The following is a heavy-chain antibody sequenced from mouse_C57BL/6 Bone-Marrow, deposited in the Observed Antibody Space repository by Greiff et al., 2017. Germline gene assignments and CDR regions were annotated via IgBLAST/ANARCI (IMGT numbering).Heavy chain of an antibody. J-gene: IGHJ1*03. D-gene: IGHD1-1*01. V-gene: IGHV1-77*01. CDR2: IGPGSGST. Sequence: QVQLQQSGAELVKPGASVKISCKASGYTFTDYYINWVKQRPGQGLEWIGKIGPGSGSTYYNEKFKGKATLTADKSSSTAYMQLSSLTSEDSAVYFCARRPYYYGSSYWYFDVWGTGTTVTVSS. CDR3: ARRPYYYGSSYWYFDV. CDR1: GYTFTDYY.